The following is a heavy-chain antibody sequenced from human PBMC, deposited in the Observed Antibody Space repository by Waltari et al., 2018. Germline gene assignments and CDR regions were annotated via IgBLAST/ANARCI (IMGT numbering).Heavy chain of an antibody. V-gene: IGHV4-39*01. CDR3: ARRPDTTMFTGAFDI. CDR2: IYYLGGI. J-gene: IGHJ3*02. CDR1: GGSISSSSYY. D-gene: IGHD5-18*01. Sequence: QLQLQESGPGLVKPSETLSLTCTVSGGSISSSSYYLVWIRQPPGKGLEGIGSIYYLGGIFYKPSLTRRVTISVNRTKNQFSLNLSSVTAADTAVYYCARRPDTTMFTGAFDIWGQGTMVTVSS.